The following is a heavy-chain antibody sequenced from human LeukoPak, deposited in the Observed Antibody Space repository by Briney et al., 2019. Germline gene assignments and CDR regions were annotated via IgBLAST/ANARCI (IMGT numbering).Heavy chain of an antibody. D-gene: IGHD1-26*01. J-gene: IGHJ4*02. CDR1: GGSIGSGSYY. Sequence: SETLSLTCTVSGGSIGSGSYYWSWIRQPAGKRLEWIGRIYTSGTTHYNPSLKSRVTISSDTSRSQFSLKLTSATAADTAVYYCARGGSPVGATNDYWGQGTLVTVSS. CDR3: ARGGSPVGATNDY. V-gene: IGHV4-61*02. CDR2: IYTSGTT.